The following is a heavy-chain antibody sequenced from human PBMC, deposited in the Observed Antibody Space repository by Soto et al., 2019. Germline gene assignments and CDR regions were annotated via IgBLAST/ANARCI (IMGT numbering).Heavy chain of an antibody. CDR3: ARHREGYCSGGSCYPDGENWFDP. Sequence: QLQLQESGPGLVKPSETLSLTCTVSGGSISSSSYYWGWIRQPPGKGLEWIGSIYYSGSTYYNPSLKGRVTISVDTSKNQFSLKLSSVTAADTAVYYCARHREGYCSGGSCYPDGENWFDPWGQGTLVTVSS. D-gene: IGHD2-15*01. CDR1: GGSISSSSYY. J-gene: IGHJ5*02. CDR2: IYYSGST. V-gene: IGHV4-39*01.